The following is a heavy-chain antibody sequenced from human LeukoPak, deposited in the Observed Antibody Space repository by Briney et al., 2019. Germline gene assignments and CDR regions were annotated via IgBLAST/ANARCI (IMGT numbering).Heavy chain of an antibody. CDR2: RYYSWST. CDR1: GGSISSCY. Sequence: PSETLSLTCTVSGGSISSCYWSWIRQPPGKGLGWVGYRYYSWSTNYNPSLKSRVTISVDTAKNQFSLKLSSVTAADTAGDDCARGTPVYGSRAGYFDYWGQGTLVTVSS. D-gene: IGHD2-8*01. CDR3: ARGTPVYGSRAGYFDY. J-gene: IGHJ4*02. V-gene: IGHV4-59*01.